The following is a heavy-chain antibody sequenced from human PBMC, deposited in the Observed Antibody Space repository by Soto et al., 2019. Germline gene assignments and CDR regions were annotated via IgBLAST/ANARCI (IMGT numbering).Heavy chain of an antibody. D-gene: IGHD3-10*01. V-gene: IGHV1-69*06. J-gene: IGHJ4*02. CDR3: ARSPGVFDY. Sequence: QVQLVQSGAEVKKPGSSVKVSCKASGGTFSSLAISWVRQAAGQGLEWMGGLVPVFGTASYAQKFQDRVTITADTSTSTSYMELSSLRSEDTAVYYCARSPGVFDYWGQGTLVTVSS. CDR2: LVPVFGTA. CDR1: GGTFSSLA.